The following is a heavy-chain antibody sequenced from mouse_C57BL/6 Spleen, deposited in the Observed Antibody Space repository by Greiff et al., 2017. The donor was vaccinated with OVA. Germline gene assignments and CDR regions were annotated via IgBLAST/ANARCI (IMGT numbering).Heavy chain of an antibody. CDR1: GFSLTSYG. J-gene: IGHJ4*01. V-gene: IGHV2-6-1*01. D-gene: IGHD2-4*01. CDR3: ARHDDYGDYYAMDY. Sequence: QVQLKESGPGLVAPSQSLSITCTVSGFSLTSYGVHWVRQPPGKGLEWLVVIWSDGSTTYNSALKSRLSISKDNSKSQVFLKMNSLQTDDTAMYYCARHDDYGDYYAMDYWGQGTSVTVSS. CDR2: IWSDGST.